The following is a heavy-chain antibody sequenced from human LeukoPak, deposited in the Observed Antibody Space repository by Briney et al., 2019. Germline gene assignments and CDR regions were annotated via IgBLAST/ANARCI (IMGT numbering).Heavy chain of an antibody. CDR2: SIPIFGTA. V-gene: IGHV1-69*05. CDR1: GGTFSSYA. Sequence: SVKVSCKASGGTFSSYAIRWGRQAPGEGREGMVGSIPIFGTANYAQKFQGRVTITTDESTSTAYMELSSLRSEDTAVYYCARGNYYDSSGQKYDAFDIWGQGTMVTVSS. D-gene: IGHD3-22*01. J-gene: IGHJ3*02. CDR3: ARGNYYDSSGQKYDAFDI.